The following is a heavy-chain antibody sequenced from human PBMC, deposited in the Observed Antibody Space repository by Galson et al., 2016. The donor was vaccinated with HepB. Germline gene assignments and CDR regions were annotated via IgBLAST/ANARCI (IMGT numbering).Heavy chain of an antibody. J-gene: IGHJ4*02. CDR1: GDSIGRGDFY. CDR2: IYYNGRT. D-gene: IGHD4-23*01. CDR3: ARAVRYSGFDTPPSY. V-gene: IGHV4-61*08. Sequence: SETLSLTCNVSGDSIGRGDFYWNWVRQPPGKGLEWIGYIYYNGRTNYNSSLQSRVTIPFDKSKNQFSLNVAFVTPADTAVYYCARAVRYSGFDTPPSYWGQGTRVTVSS.